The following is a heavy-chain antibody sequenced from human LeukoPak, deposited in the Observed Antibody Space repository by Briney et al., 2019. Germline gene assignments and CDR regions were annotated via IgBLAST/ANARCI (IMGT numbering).Heavy chain of an antibody. CDR2: IDSDGSTT. J-gene: IGHJ6*03. D-gene: IGHD2-15*01. V-gene: IGHV3-74*01. CDR3: AGTGCSGGSCYSDYMDV. CDR1: GFTFSTYW. Sequence: GGSLRLSCAASGFTFSTYWMHWVRQAPGKGLVWVSRIDSDGSTTDYADSVKGRFTISSDNAKNTVYLQMNSLRAEDTAVYYCAGTGCSGGSCYSDYMDVWGKGTTVTFSS.